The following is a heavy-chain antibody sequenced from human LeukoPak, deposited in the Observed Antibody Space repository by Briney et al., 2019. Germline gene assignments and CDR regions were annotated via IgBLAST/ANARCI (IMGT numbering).Heavy chain of an antibody. Sequence: PSETLSLTCTASGGSIRSYDFYWGWIRQPPGKGLDWLGRVYFTGTTYYNPSLKSRVFMSVDTSKNHFSLPLSSVTAADTAMYYCAGLIVPSHYYSYYYMDVWGKGTTVTVSS. CDR1: GGSIRSYDFY. J-gene: IGHJ6*03. CDR2: VYFTGTT. CDR3: AGLIVPSHYYSYYYMDV. V-gene: IGHV4-39*07. D-gene: IGHD2-8*01.